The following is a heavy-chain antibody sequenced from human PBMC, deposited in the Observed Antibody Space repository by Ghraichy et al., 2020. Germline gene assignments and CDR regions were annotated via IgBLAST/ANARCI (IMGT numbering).Heavy chain of an antibody. Sequence: SQTLSLTCTVSGGSISSYYWSWIRQPPGKGLEWIGYIYYSGSTNYNPSLKSRVTISVDTSKNQFSLKLSSVTAADTAVYYCARQYSSSWYDYWGQGTLVTVSS. CDR1: GGSISSYY. D-gene: IGHD6-13*01. CDR3: ARQYSSSWYDY. V-gene: IGHV4-59*01. J-gene: IGHJ4*02. CDR2: IYYSGST.